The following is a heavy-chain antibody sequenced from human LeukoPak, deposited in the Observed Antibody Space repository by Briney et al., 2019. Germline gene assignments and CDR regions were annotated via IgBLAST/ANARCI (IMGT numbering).Heavy chain of an antibody. V-gene: IGHV3-64*01. D-gene: IGHD3-10*01. Sequence: PGGSLRLSCAASGFTFSSYAMHWVRQAPGKGLEYVSAISSNGGSTYYANSVKGRFTIYRDNSKNTLYLQMGSLRAEDMAVYYCARDGPYGSGSTGIDYWGQGTLVTVSS. CDR1: GFTFSSYA. J-gene: IGHJ4*02. CDR2: ISSNGGST. CDR3: ARDGPYGSGSTGIDY.